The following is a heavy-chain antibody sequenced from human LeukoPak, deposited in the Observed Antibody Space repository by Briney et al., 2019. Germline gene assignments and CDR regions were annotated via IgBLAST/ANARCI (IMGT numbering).Heavy chain of an antibody. CDR2: ISSSSSYI. CDR1: GFTLSSYS. Sequence: GGSLRLSGAASGFTLSSYSMNWVRQAPGKGLDWVSSISSSSSYIYYADSVKGRFTISRDNAKNSLYLQMNSLRAEDTAVYYCARGYSYGYGDLDYWGQGTLVTVSS. V-gene: IGHV3-21*01. D-gene: IGHD5-18*01. CDR3: ARGYSYGYGDLDY. J-gene: IGHJ4*02.